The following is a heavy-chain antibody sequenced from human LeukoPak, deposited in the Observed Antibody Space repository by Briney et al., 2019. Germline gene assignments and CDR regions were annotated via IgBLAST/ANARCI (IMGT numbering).Heavy chain of an antibody. Sequence: GGSLRLSCAASGFTFSSYGMLWVRQAPGKGLEWVAFIRYDGSNKYYADSVKGRFTISRDNSKNTLYLQMNSLRAEDTAVYYCAKDSCSSTSCYFDYWGQGTLVTVSS. CDR2: IRYDGSNK. V-gene: IGHV3-30*02. D-gene: IGHD2-2*01. CDR3: AKDSCSSTSCYFDY. CDR1: GFTFSSYG. J-gene: IGHJ4*02.